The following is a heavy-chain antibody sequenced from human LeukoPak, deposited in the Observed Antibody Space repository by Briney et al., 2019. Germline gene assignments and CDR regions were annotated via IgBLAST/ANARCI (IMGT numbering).Heavy chain of an antibody. D-gene: IGHD4-17*01. Sequence: ASVKVSCKASVYSFPSFGISWVRQAPGQGLEWMGWISAYNGDTNYDQKLQARVTMTTDKSTSTAYMELRSLRSDDTAVYYCARDGELTVTRRWFDPWGQGTLVTVSS. CDR2: ISAYNGDT. J-gene: IGHJ5*02. CDR3: ARDGELTVTRRWFDP. CDR1: VYSFPSFG. V-gene: IGHV1-18*01.